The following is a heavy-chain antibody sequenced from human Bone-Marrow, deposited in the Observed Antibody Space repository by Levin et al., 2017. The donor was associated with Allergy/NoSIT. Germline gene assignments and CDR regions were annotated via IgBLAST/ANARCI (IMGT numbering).Heavy chain of an antibody. Sequence: GGSLRLSCTASGFSFSNDAMSWVRQAPGKGLEWVSGISSGGDHTFDADSVKGRFTISRDNSKNTVHLQMSSLRDEDTAIYYGGKGAGVWGTLPRHWGQGALVTVSS. D-gene: IGHD3-16*01. CDR1: GFSFSNDA. V-gene: IGHV3-23*01. CDR2: ISSGGDHT. J-gene: IGHJ1*01. CDR3: GKGAGVWGTLPRH.